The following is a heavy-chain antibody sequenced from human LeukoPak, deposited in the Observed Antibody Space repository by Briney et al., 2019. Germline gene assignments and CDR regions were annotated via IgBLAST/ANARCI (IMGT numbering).Heavy chain of an antibody. D-gene: IGHD2/OR15-2a*01. CDR2: IKSDGSST. CDR1: GFTFSSHW. V-gene: IGHV3-74*01. J-gene: IGHJ4*02. CDR3: VRLYLD. Sequence: GGSLRLSCATSGFTFSSHWMHWVRQAPGKGLVWVSRIKSDGSSTDYADSVKGRFTISRDNAKNTLFLQMNSLRAEDTAVYYCVRLYLDWGQGTLVTVSS.